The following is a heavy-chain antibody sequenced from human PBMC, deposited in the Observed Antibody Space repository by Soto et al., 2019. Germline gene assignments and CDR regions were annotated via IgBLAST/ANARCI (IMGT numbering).Heavy chain of an antibody. J-gene: IGHJ4*02. CDR3: AKDPGYGSGAPYFDY. Sequence: PGGSLRLSCAASGFTFSSYGMHWVRQAPGKGLEWVAVISYDGSNKYYADSVKGRFTISRDNSKNTLYLQMNSLRAEDTAVYYCAKDPGYGSGAPYFDYWGQGTLVTVSS. D-gene: IGHD3-10*01. V-gene: IGHV3-30*18. CDR1: GFTFSSYG. CDR2: ISYDGSNK.